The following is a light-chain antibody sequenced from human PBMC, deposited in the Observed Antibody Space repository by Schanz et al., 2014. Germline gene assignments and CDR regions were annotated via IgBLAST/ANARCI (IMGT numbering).Light chain of an antibody. CDR3: AAWDDSLDAYV. CDR2: SNT. J-gene: IGLJ1*01. Sequence: QSVLTQPPSASGTPGQRVTISCSGSSSNIGRNTVNWYQHLPGTAPKLLIYSNTLRPSGVSDRFSNSKSGTSASLAISGLQSEDEADYYCAAWDDSLDAYVFGSGTKLTVL. V-gene: IGLV1-44*01. CDR1: SSNIGRNT.